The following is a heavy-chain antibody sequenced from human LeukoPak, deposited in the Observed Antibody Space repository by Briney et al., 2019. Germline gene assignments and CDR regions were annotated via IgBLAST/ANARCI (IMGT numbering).Heavy chain of an antibody. CDR2: ISSGGSTT. CDR3: AREIAADGGFDS. J-gene: IGHJ4*02. V-gene: IGHV3-11*01. D-gene: IGHD6-6*01. Sequence: GGSLRLSCAASGFTFSDHYMSWIRQAPGKGLECVSYISSGGSTTYYTDSVKGRFTISRDNGKNALYLQMNSLRAEDTAVYYCAREIAADGGFDSWGQGTLVTVSS. CDR1: GFTFSDHY.